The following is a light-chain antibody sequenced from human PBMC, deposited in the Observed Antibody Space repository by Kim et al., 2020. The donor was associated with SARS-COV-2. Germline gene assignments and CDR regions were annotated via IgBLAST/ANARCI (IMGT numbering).Light chain of an antibody. CDR2: DAS. J-gene: IGKJ4*01. V-gene: IGKV1-33*01. Sequence: SASVGDRVIMACQAGQDISNYLNWYQQDPRKAPKLLVYDASNLETGVASRFSGSGSGTDFTVTISSQQPEDIATYYCQQYDNLPLTFGGGTRLEI. CDR3: QQYDNLPLT. CDR1: QDISNY.